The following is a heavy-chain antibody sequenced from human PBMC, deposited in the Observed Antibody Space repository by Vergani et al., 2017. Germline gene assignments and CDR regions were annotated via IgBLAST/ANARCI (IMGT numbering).Heavy chain of an antibody. D-gene: IGHD2-2*01. CDR1: GGSISSGGYY. CDR3: ARPRHCSSTSCYPWAQYGMDV. Sequence: QVQLQESGPGLVKPSQTLSLTCTVSGGSISSGGYYWSWIRQHPGKGLEWMGIIYPGDSDTNYSPSFQGQVTISADKSISTAYLQWSSLKASDTAMYYCARPRHCSSTSCYPWAQYGMDVWGQGTTVTVSS. V-gene: IGHV4-31*01. CDR2: IYPGDSDT. J-gene: IGHJ6*02.